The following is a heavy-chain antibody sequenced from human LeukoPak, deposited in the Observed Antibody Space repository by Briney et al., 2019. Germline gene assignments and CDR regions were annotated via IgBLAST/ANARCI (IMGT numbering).Heavy chain of an antibody. CDR3: ASNKYPVQAFDI. J-gene: IGHJ3*02. CDR2: ISHGGDT. V-gene: IGHV4-34*01. CDR1: GVSFSDYY. D-gene: IGHD1/OR15-1a*01. Sequence: SETLSLTCAVSGVSFSDYYWSWIRQPPGKGLEWIGEISHGGDTNCNSSLKSRVTLSVDTSKNQFSLILSSVTAADTAIYYCASNKYPVQAFDIWGQGTMVTVSS.